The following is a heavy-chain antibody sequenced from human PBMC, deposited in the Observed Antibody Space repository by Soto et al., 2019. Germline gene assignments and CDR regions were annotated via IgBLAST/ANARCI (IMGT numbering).Heavy chain of an antibody. CDR3: ARPQFSGTYHDTFNI. Sequence: SETLSLTCTVSGPSIGSSTYYWGWIRQPPGKGLEWIGSVYYSENTYYNPSLKSRVTISVDTSKNLFSLKLTSVTAADTAMYYCARPQFSGTYHDTFNIWGQGTMVTVSS. J-gene: IGHJ3*02. D-gene: IGHD1-26*01. V-gene: IGHV4-39*02. CDR2: VYYSENT. CDR1: GPSIGSSTYY.